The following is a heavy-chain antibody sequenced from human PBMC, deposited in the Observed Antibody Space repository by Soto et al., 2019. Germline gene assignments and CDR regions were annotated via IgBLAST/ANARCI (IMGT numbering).Heavy chain of an antibody. D-gene: IGHD2-15*01. J-gene: IGHJ6*02. CDR1: GYTFTGYY. V-gene: IGHV1-2*02. CDR2: INPNSGGT. Sequence: ASVKVSCKASGYTFTGYYMHWVRQAPGQGLEWMGWINPNSGGTNYAQKFQGRVTMTRDTSISTAYMELSRLRSDDTAVYYCARGYFSGTRRETGAYYGMDVWGQGTTVTVSS. CDR3: ARGYFSGTRRETGAYYGMDV.